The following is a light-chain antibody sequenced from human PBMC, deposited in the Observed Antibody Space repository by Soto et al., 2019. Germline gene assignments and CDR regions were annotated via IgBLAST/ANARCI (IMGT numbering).Light chain of an antibody. CDR3: QQYGSSPLT. J-gene: IGKJ4*01. Sequence: EIVLTQSPGTLSLSPGERATLSCRASQSLISNYLAWYQQKPGQAPRLLIYGASSRATGIPDRFSGSGSGTDFTLTISRLEPEDFEVSYCQQYGSSPLTFGGGTKVEIK. CDR2: GAS. V-gene: IGKV3-20*01. CDR1: QSLISNY.